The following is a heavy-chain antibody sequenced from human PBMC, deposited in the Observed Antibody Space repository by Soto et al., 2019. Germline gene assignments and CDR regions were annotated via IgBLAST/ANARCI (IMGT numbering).Heavy chain of an antibody. J-gene: IGHJ4*02. CDR3: ARDRDWAFDY. V-gene: IGHV3-48*04. CDR2: IFVSSTTI. CDR1: GVTFSSYS. Sequence: EVELVEAGGGLVQPGGSLRLSCVASGVTFSSYSMVWVRQAPGKGLEWISYIFVSSTTIYYADSVKARFTVSRDNTQYSLFLVMNSLRAEDTAIYYCARDRDWAFDYWGQRTMVTVSS. D-gene: IGHD3-9*01.